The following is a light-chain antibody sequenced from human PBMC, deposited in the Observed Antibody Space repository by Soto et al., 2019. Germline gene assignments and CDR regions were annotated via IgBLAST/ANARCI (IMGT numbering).Light chain of an antibody. CDR1: QGIGNY. J-gene: IGKJ1*01. Sequence: DVQMSPSPSSLSASVGDRVTITCRASQGIGNYLAWYQQKSGKVPKLLIYAASTLQSGVPSRFSGSRSETDFTLTISSLQPEDVATYYCQNHKNAQWTFGQGTKVDIK. CDR3: QNHKNAQWT. V-gene: IGKV1-27*01. CDR2: AAS.